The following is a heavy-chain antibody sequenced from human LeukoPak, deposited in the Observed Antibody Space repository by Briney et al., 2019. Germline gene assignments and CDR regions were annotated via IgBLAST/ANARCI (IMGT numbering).Heavy chain of an antibody. CDR1: GGTFSSYP. V-gene: IGHV1-69*13. D-gene: IGHD3-22*01. CDR3: ARDIIRGDSSGYYPLDY. Sequence: SVKVSCKASGGTFSSYPFTWVRQAPGQGLEWMGEITPIFGAANYAQKFQGRVTITADESTSTAYMELSSLRSEDTAVYYCARDIIRGDSSGYYPLDYWGQGTLVTASS. J-gene: IGHJ4*02. CDR2: ITPIFGAA.